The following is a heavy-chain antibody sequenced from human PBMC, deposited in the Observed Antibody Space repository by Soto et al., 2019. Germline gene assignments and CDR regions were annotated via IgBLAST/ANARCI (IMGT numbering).Heavy chain of an antibody. CDR2: IRSKAYGGTT. CDR3: TRDYDILTGYYTYYYYGMDV. Sequence: GGSLRLSCTASGFTFGDYAMSWFRQAPGKGLEWVGFIRSKAYGGTTEYAASVKGRFTISRDDSKSIAHLQMNSLKTEDTAVYYCTRDYDILTGYYTYYYYGMDVWGQGTTVTVSS. D-gene: IGHD3-9*01. CDR1: GFTFGDYA. J-gene: IGHJ6*02. V-gene: IGHV3-49*03.